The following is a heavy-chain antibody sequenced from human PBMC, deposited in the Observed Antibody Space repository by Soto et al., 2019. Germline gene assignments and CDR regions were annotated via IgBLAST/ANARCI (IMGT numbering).Heavy chain of an antibody. Sequence: GGSLRLSCAASGFTFSDYYMSWIRQAPGKGLEWVSYISSSSSYTNYADSVKGRFTISRDNAKNSLYLQMNSLRAEDTAVYYCARGAIAARPAFDIWGQGTMVTVSS. V-gene: IGHV3-11*06. J-gene: IGHJ3*02. CDR3: ARGAIAARPAFDI. D-gene: IGHD6-6*01. CDR1: GFTFSDYY. CDR2: ISSSSSYT.